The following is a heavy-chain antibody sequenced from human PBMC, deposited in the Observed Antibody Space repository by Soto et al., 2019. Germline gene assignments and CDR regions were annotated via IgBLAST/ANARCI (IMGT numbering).Heavy chain of an antibody. CDR2: IYYSGST. D-gene: IGHD3-3*01. CDR1: GGSISSGGYY. V-gene: IGHV4-31*03. CDR3: ARDRRYDTIFGVEQGWFDP. Sequence: PSETLSLTCTVSGGSISSGGYYWSWIRQHPGKGLEWIGYIYYSGSTYYNPSLKSRVTISVDTSKNQFSLKLSSVTAADTAVYFCARDRRYDTIFGVEQGWFDPWGQGTLVTVSS. J-gene: IGHJ5*02.